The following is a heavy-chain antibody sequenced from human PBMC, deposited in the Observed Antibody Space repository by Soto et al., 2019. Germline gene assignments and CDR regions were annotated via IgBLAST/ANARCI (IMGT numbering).Heavy chain of an antibody. CDR2: IYATGTT. D-gene: IGHD6-6*01. V-gene: IGHV4-4*07. Sequence: SETLSLTRTVSGASISGFYWSWIRKSAGKGLEWIGRIYATGTTDYNPSLKSRVMMSVDTSKKQFSLKLSSVTAADTAVYYCARRKYSSSYYGMDVWGQGTTVTVSS. CDR3: ARRKYSSSYYGMDV. J-gene: IGHJ6*02. CDR1: GASISGFY.